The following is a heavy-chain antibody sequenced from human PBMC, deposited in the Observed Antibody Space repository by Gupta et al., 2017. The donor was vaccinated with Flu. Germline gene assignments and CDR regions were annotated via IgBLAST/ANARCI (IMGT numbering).Heavy chain of an antibody. D-gene: IGHD6-13*01. CDR1: GFTFSSYS. J-gene: IGHJ4*02. V-gene: IGHV3-48*01. CDR2: ITGSNGNK. CDR3: ARDRASGQQLVKPDY. Sequence: EVQLVESGGGLVQPGGSLRLSCAASGFTFSSYSMNWVRQAPGKGLEWVSYITGSNGNKDYADSVKGRFTISRDNAKNSLSLQMNSLRAEDTAVYYCARDRASGQQLVKPDYWGQGTLVTVSS.